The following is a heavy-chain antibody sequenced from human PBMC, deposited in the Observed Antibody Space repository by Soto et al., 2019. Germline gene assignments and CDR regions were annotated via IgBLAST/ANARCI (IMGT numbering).Heavy chain of an antibody. V-gene: IGHV1-18*04. CDR1: GYTFTSYG. D-gene: IGHD3-9*01. CDR2: ISAYNGNT. J-gene: IGHJ6*02. CDR3: ARSSLRYFDWPNGGMDV. Sequence: QVQLVQSGAEVKKPGVSVKVSCKASGYTFTSYGISWVRQAPGQGLEWMGWISAYNGNTNYAQKLQGRVTMTTDTSTSTAYMELRSLRSDDTAVYYCARSSLRYFDWPNGGMDVWGQGTTVTVSS.